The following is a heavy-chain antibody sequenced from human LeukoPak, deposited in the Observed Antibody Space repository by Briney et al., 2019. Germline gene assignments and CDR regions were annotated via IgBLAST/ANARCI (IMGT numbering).Heavy chain of an antibody. CDR2: IIPILGIA. D-gene: IGHD6-13*01. V-gene: IGHV1-69*04. CDR3: ARGEQQLAY. J-gene: IGHJ4*02. Sequence: ASVKVSCKASGGTFSSYAISWVRQAPGQGLEWKGRIIPILGIANYAQKFQGRVTITADKSTSTAYMELSSLRSEDTAVHYCARGEQQLAYWGQGTLVTVSS. CDR1: GGTFSSYA.